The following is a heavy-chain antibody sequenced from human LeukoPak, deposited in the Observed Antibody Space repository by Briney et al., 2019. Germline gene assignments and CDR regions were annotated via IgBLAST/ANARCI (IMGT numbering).Heavy chain of an antibody. CDR3: ARDEDEKVLQEQLGGGYYYYKYV. D-gene: IGHD6-13*01. J-gene: IGHJ6*03. V-gene: IGHV4-4*07. Sequence: ETLSLTCTVSGASISSYYWSWFRQPAGKGLEWIGHFYTSGSANYNPSLKSRVTMSIDTSKNQFSLKLSSVTAADTAVYYCARDEDEKVLQEQLGGGYYYYKYVWGKGTTVTVSS. CDR1: GASISSYY. CDR2: FYTSGSA.